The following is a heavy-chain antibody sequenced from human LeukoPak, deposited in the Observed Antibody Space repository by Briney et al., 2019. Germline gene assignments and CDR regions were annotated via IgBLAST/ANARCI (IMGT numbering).Heavy chain of an antibody. CDR2: IRYDGSNK. Sequence: QPGGSLRLSCAASGFTFSSYGMHWVRQAPGKGLEWVAFIRYDGSNKYYADSVKGRFTISRDNAKNSLYLQMHSLRAEDTAVYYCARSPGYTSGMLGFWGQGTLVTVSS. J-gene: IGHJ4*02. D-gene: IGHD6-19*01. CDR1: GFTFSSYG. V-gene: IGHV3-30*02. CDR3: ARSPGYTSGMLGF.